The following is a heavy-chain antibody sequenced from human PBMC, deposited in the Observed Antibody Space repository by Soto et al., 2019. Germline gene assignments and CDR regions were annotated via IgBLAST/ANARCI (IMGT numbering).Heavy chain of an antibody. V-gene: IGHV5-10-1*01. CDR1: GYSFTSCW. J-gene: IGHJ6*02. Sequence: PGESLKISCKGSGYSFTSCWISWVRQMPGKGLEWMGRIDPSDSYTNYSPSFQGHVTISADKSISTAYLQWSSLKASDTAMYYCVRLNSSLQQQNYYYYGMDVWGQGTTVTVSS. D-gene: IGHD6-6*01. CDR3: VRLNSSLQQQNYYYYGMDV. CDR2: IDPSDSYT.